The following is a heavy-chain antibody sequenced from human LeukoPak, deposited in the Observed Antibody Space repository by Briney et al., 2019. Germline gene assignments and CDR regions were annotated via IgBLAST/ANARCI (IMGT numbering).Heavy chain of an antibody. Sequence: GGSLRLSCAASGFTLSRYWMRWVRQAPGKGLEWVASIDQHGSEKYYVDSVKGRFTISRDNAKNSLYLQMNSLRAEDTAVYYCSGYDLGQGTTVIVSS. CDR3: SGYD. V-gene: IGHV3-7*01. CDR2: IDQHGSEK. CDR1: GFTLSRYW. J-gene: IGHJ6*02.